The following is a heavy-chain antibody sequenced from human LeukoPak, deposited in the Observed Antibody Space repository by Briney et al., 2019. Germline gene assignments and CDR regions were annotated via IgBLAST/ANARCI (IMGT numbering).Heavy chain of an antibody. CDR3: ARVTPSGKEVVTDPDI. J-gene: IGHJ3*02. Sequence: GGSLRLSCAASGFTFSTYWMHWVRQAPGRGLVWVSRIISDGSSLSYADSVKGRFTISRDNAKNTLYLQMNSLRAEDTALYYCARVTPSGKEVVTDPDIWGQGTMVTDSS. V-gene: IGHV3-74*01. CDR1: GFTFSTYW. CDR2: IISDGSSL. D-gene: IGHD3-10*01.